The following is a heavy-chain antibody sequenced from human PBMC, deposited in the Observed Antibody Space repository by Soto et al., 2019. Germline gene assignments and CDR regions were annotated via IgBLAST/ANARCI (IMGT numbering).Heavy chain of an antibody. J-gene: IGHJ4*02. CDR2: INTDGTTT. D-gene: IGHD3-16*01. Sequence: EVQLVESGGGLVQPGGSLRLSCAGSGFTFSNYWMHWVRQDPEKGLVWVSTINTDGTTTQYADSVKGRFTVTRDNAKNTLYLKMNSLRVEDTAVYFCAKDLSWGQCDYWGQGTLVTGSS. CDR1: GFTFSNYW. V-gene: IGHV3-74*03. CDR3: AKDLSWGQCDY.